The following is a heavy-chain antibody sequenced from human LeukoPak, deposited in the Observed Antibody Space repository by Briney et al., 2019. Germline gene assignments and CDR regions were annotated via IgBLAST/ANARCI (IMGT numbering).Heavy chain of an antibody. J-gene: IGHJ5*01. V-gene: IGHV1-2*02. CDR1: GYTFTGYY. D-gene: IGHD4-17*01. Sequence: ASVKVSCKASGYTFTGYYMHWVRQAPGQGLEWMGWINPNSGGTNYAQKFQGRVTMTRDTSISTAYMELSRLRSDDTAVYYCARVSVEKATVTMGWFDSWGQGTLVTVSS. CDR2: INPNSGGT. CDR3: ARVSVEKATVTMGWFDS.